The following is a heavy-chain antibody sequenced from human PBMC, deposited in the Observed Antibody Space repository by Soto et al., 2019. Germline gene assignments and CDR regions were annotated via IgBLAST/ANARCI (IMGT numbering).Heavy chain of an antibody. D-gene: IGHD1-20*01. J-gene: IGHJ4*02. CDR1: GGSISSYY. Sequence: SETLSFTCTVSGGSISSYYWGWIRQPPGKGLEWIGSIYYSESAYYNPSLKSRVTISVDPSKNQFSLKLSSVTAADTAVYYCARHGGRYTGMFDYWGQGTQVTVPQ. V-gene: IGHV4-39*01. CDR3: ARHGGRYTGMFDY. CDR2: IYYSESA.